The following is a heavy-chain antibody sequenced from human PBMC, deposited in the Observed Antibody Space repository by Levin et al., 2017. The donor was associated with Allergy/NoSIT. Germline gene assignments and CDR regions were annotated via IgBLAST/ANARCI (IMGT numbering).Heavy chain of an antibody. CDR1: GYSFTSYG. J-gene: IGHJ4*02. CDR3: ARVRGTVTTPFDY. Sequence: ASVKVSCKASGYSFTSYGISWVRQAPGQGFEWMGWISAYNGNLNYAQNLQGRVTMTTNTSTSTAYMELRSLRSDDTAVYYCARVRGTVTTPFDYWGQGTLVTVSS. D-gene: IGHD4-17*01. CDR2: ISAYNGNL. V-gene: IGHV1-18*01.